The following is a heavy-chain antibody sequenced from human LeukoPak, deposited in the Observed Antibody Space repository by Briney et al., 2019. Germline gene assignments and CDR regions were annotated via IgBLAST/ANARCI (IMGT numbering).Heavy chain of an antibody. V-gene: IGHV3-30*02. D-gene: IGHD4-11*01. Sequence: GGSLRLSCAASGFTFSTFGMHWVRQAPGKGLEWVAFIQYDGSVRFYADSVKGRFTISRDNSKNTLYLQMNSLKTEDTAVYYCTTVFGNSNPDQLSPDYWGQGTLVTVSS. CDR2: IQYDGSVR. CDR3: TTVFGNSNPDQLSPDY. J-gene: IGHJ4*02. CDR1: GFTFSTFG.